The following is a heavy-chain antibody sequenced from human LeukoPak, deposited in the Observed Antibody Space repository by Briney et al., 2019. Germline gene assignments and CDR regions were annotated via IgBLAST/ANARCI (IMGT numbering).Heavy chain of an antibody. CDR1: GFTFSSYG. Sequence: GGSLRLSCAASGFTFSSYGMHWVRQAPGKGLEWVAFIRYDGSNKYYADSVKGRFTISRDNSKNTLYLQMNSLRAEDTAVYYCAKSPGGGRVVPAAMYYYYMDVWGKGTTVTVSS. CDR2: IRYDGSNK. CDR3: AKSPGGGRVVPAAMYYYYMDV. J-gene: IGHJ6*03. D-gene: IGHD2-2*01. V-gene: IGHV3-30*02.